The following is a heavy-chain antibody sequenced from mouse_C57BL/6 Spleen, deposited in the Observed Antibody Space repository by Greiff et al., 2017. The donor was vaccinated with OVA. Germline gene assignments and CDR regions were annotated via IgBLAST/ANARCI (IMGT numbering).Heavy chain of an antibody. Sequence: QVQLQQSGAELVRPGTSVKVSCKASGYAFTNYLIEWVKQRPGQGLEWIGVINPGSGGTNYNEKFKGKATLTADKSSSTAYMQLSSLTSEDSAVYFCARAELLSYYDYDDWYFDVWGTGTTVTVSS. CDR1: GYAFTNYL. J-gene: IGHJ1*03. V-gene: IGHV1-54*01. D-gene: IGHD2-4*01. CDR2: INPGSGGT. CDR3: ARAELLSYYDYDDWYFDV.